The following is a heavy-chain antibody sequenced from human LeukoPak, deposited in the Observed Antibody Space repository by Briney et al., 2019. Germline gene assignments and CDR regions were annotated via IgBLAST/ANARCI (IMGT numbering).Heavy chain of an antibody. CDR1: GYTFTGYY. J-gene: IGHJ6*02. CDR3: ARQVCSGGSCYSYGMDV. Sequence: ASVKVSCKASGYTFTGYYMHWVRQAPGQGLEWMGWINPNSGGTNYAQKFQGRVTMTRDTSISTAYMELSRLRSDDTAVYYCARQVCSGGSCYSYGMDVWGQGTTVTVSS. V-gene: IGHV1-2*02. D-gene: IGHD2-15*01. CDR2: INPNSGGT.